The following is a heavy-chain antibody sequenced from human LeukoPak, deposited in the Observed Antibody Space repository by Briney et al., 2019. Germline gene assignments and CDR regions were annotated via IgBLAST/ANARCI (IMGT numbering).Heavy chain of an antibody. D-gene: IGHD2-15*01. CDR3: ARHIAPGYCSGGSCSGGY. V-gene: IGHV4-34*01. CDR1: GVSFSGYY. CDR2: INHSGST. Sequence: TSETLFLTCAVYGVSFSGYYWSWIRQPPGKGLEWIGEINHSGSTNYNPSLKSRVTISVDTSKNQFSLKLSSVTAADTAVYYCARHIAPGYCSGGSCSGGYWGQGTLVTVSS. J-gene: IGHJ4*02.